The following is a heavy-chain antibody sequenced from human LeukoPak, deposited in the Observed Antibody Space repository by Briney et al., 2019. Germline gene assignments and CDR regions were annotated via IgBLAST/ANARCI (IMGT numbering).Heavy chain of an antibody. V-gene: IGHV1-8*01. CDR2: MNPNSGYT. CDR3: ARVAGSIDY. J-gene: IGHJ4*02. D-gene: IGHD6-19*01. CDR1: GYTFDNYD. Sequence: ASVKVSCKTSGYTFDNYDINWVRQATGQGLEWMGWMNPNSGYTGYAQKFQGRVTITRDTSISTAYMELSSLRSEDTAVYYCARVAGSIDYWGQGTLVTVSS.